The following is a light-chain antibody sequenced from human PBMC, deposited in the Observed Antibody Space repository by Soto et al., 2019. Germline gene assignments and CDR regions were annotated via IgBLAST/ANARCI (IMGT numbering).Light chain of an antibody. CDR1: QTINSW. CDR3: QQYDDLPIT. J-gene: IGKJ5*01. V-gene: IGKV1-5*01. CDR2: AAS. Sequence: DIQMTQPPSTLSASVGDRLTITCRASQTINSWLAWYQQKPGKAPKLLIYAASTLQSGVPSRFSGSGSGTDFTLTISCLQSEDFATYFCQQYDDLPITFGQGTRLENK.